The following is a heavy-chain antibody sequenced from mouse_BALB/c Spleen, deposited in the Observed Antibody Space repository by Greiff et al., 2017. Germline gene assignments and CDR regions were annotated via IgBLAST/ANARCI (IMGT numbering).Heavy chain of an antibody. J-gene: IGHJ4*01. Sequence: EVQGVESGGGLVKPGGSLKLSCAASGFTFSSYAMSWVRQTPEKRLEWVASISSGGSTYYPDSVKGRFTISRDNARNILYLQMSSLKSEDTAMYYCARRGSPPYAMDYWGQGTSVTVSS. V-gene: IGHV5-6-5*01. CDR2: ISSGGST. CDR3: ARRGSPPYAMDY. CDR1: GFTFSSYA.